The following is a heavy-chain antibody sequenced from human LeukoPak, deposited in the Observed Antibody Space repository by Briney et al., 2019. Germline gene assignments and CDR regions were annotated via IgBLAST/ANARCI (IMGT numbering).Heavy chain of an antibody. V-gene: IGHV4-4*02. Sequence: SGSLSLTCAVSGGSISSSNWWSWVRQPPGKGLEWIGEIYHSGSTNYNPSLKNPVTISVDKSKNQFSLTLSSVTAADTAVYYCAGAIVVVVAATRYNWFDPWGQGTLVTVSS. CDR1: GGSISSSNW. CDR2: IYHSGST. J-gene: IGHJ5*02. CDR3: AGAIVVVVAATRYNWFDP. D-gene: IGHD2-15*01.